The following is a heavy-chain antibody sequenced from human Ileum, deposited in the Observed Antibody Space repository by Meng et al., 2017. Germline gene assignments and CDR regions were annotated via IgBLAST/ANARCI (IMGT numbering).Heavy chain of an antibody. CDR1: GFTFSSYS. J-gene: IGHJ6*02. Sequence: GESLKISCAASGFTFSSYSMNWVRQAPGKGLEWVSSISSSSSYIYYADSVKGRFTISRDNAKNSLYLQMNSLRAEDTAVYDCARSRCSGGSCQDYYYGMDVWGQGTTVTVSS. CDR2: ISSSSSYI. CDR3: ARSRCSGGSCQDYYYGMDV. D-gene: IGHD2-15*01. V-gene: IGHV3-21*01.